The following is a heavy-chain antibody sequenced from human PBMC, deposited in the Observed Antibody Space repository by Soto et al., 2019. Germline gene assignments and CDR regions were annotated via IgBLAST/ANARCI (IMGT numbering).Heavy chain of an antibody. CDR2: ISGSGGST. D-gene: IGHD1-1*01. J-gene: IGHJ6*02. CDR3: AKNGTTLVYYYGMDV. CDR1: GFTFTSYA. Sequence: EVQLLESGGGLVQPGGPLRLSCAASGFTFTSYAMSWVRQAPGKGLEWVSAISGSGGSTYYADSVKGRFTISRDNSKKKLYLQLNSLRAEDTAIYYCAKNGTTLVYYYGMDVWGQGTTVTVSS. V-gene: IGHV3-23*01.